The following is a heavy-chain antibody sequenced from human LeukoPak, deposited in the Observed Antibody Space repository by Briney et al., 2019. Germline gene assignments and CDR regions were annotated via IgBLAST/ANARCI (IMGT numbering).Heavy chain of an antibody. V-gene: IGHV1-46*01. J-gene: IGHJ6*02. CDR1: GYTFTSYY. Sequence: ASVKVSCKASGYTFTSYYMHWVRQAPGQGLEWMGIINPSGGSTSYAQKFQGRVTMTRDTSTSTVYMELSSLRSEDTAVYYCASRNIVVVPAATFYYYYGMDVWGQGTTVTVSS. D-gene: IGHD2-2*01. CDR2: INPSGGST. CDR3: ASRNIVVVPAATFYYYYGMDV.